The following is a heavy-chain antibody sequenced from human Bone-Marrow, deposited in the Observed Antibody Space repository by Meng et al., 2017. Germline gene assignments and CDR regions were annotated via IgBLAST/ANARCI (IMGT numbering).Heavy chain of an antibody. CDR1: GFTFSSYW. J-gene: IGHJ3*02. CDR3: ASQEDAVDI. CDR2: IKQDGSEK. Sequence: GESLKISCAASGFTFSSYWMSWVRQAPGKGLEWVANIKQDGSEKYYVDSVKGRFTISRDNAKSSLYLQMNSLRAEDTAVYYCASQEDAVDIWGQGTMVTVSS. V-gene: IGHV3-7*01.